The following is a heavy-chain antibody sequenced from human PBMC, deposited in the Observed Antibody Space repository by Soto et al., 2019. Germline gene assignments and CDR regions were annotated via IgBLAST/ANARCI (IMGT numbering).Heavy chain of an antibody. CDR1: GYTFTSYY. D-gene: IGHD2-8*01. J-gene: IGHJ6*02. CDR2: INPSGGST. V-gene: IGHV1-46*01. CDR3: ARSGCTNGVCYTYYYYGMDV. Sequence: QVQLVQSGAEVKKPGASVKVSCKASGYTFTSYYMHWVRQAPGQGLEWMGIINPSGGSTSYAQKLQGRVTMTRDTSTSTVYMELSSLRSEDTAVYYWARSGCTNGVCYTYYYYGMDVWGQGTTVTVSS.